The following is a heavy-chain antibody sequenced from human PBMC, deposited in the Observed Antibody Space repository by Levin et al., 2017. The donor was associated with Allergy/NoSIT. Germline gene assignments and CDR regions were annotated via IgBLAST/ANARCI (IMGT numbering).Heavy chain of an antibody. CDR2: INHSGST. J-gene: IGHJ4*02. Sequence: SETLSLTCAVYGGSFSGYYWSWIRQPPGKGLEWIGEINHSGSTNYNPSLKSRVTISVDTSKNQFSLKLSSVTAADTAVYYCARGHRRDGYNRWGQGTLVTVSS. CDR1: GGSFSGYY. V-gene: IGHV4-34*01. D-gene: IGHD5-24*01. CDR3: ARGHRRDGYNR.